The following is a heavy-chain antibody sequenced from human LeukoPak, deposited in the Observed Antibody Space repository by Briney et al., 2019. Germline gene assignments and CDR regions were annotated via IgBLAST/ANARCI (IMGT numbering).Heavy chain of an antibody. D-gene: IGHD4-17*01. Sequence: SPSFQGQVTISADKSISTAYLQWSSLKASDTAMYYCARCPERDDYGDYIDAFDIWGQGTMVTVSS. V-gene: IGHV5-51*01. J-gene: IGHJ3*02. CDR3: ARCPERDDYGDYIDAFDI.